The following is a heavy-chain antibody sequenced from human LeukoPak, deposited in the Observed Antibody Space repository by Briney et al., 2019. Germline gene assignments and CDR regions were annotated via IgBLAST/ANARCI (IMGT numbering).Heavy chain of an antibody. CDR3: ARXXXXXXDYYYYGMDV. J-gene: IGHJ6*02. CDR2: IYYSGST. Sequence: SETLSLTCTVSGGSISSYYWSWIRQPPGKGLEWIGYIYYSGSTNYNPSLKSRVTISVDTSKNQFSLKLSSVTAADTADCARXXXXXXDYYYYGMDVWGQGTTVTVSS. CDR1: GGSISSYY. V-gene: IGHV4-59*08.